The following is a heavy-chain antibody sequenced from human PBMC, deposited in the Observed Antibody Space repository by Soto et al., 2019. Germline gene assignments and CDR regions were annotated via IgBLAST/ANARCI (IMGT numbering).Heavy chain of an antibody. CDR2: VSGSGAST. Sequence: GGSLRLSCAASGLTFSSYALSWVRQAPGKGLEWVSAVSGSGASTYYADSVKGRFTISRDNSKNTLFLQMNSLRAEDTAVYYCAKADYYDSTGSYGTPDYWGQGTLVTVSS. D-gene: IGHD3-22*01. CDR1: GLTFSSYA. V-gene: IGHV3-23*01. J-gene: IGHJ4*02. CDR3: AKADYYDSTGSYGTPDY.